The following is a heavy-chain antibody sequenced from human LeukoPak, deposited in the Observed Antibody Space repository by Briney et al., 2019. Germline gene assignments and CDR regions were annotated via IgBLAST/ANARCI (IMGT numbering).Heavy chain of an antibody. V-gene: IGHV1-69*04. J-gene: IGHJ4*02. CDR3: VCYNSSGYSDYYFDY. D-gene: IGHD3-22*01. CDR1: GGTFSSYA. Sequence: VASVKVSCKASGGTFSSYAITWVRQAPGQGLEWMGRIIPIIGMANYAQKFQGRVTITADTSTSTAFMELSSLRSDDAAVYYCVCYNSSGYSDYYFDYWGQGTLVTVSS. CDR2: IIPIIGMA.